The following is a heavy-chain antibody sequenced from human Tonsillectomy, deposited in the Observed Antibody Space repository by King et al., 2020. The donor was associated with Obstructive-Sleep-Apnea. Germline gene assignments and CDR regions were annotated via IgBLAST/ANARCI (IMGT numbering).Heavy chain of an antibody. Sequence: VQLQQWGAGLLKPSETLSLTCAVYGGSFSGYYWSWIRQPPGKGLEWIGEINHSGSTNYNPSLKSRVTISVDTSKNQFSLKLSSVTAADTAVYYCARENYDSSGYYYSFDYWGQGTLATVSS. CDR3: ARENYDSSGYYYSFDY. D-gene: IGHD3-22*01. CDR1: GGSFSGYY. V-gene: IGHV4-34*01. CDR2: INHSGST. J-gene: IGHJ4*02.